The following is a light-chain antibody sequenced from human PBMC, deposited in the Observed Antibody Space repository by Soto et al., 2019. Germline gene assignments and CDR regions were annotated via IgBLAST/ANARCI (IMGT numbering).Light chain of an antibody. J-gene: IGKJ3*01. CDR1: QSVSSSY. V-gene: IGKV3-20*01. CDR2: DAS. Sequence: EIVLTQSPGTLSLSPGERATLSCSASQSVSSSYLAWSQQKPGQAPMRLIPDASSLATGIPDRFSGSGSGTDFTLTITRLEPADFEVYYCQQYGTSPIFTCGPGTKVDSK. CDR3: QQYGTSPIFT.